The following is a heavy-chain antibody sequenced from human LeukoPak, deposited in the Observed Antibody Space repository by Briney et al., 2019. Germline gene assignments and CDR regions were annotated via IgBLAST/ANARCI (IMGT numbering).Heavy chain of an antibody. CDR3: ARFVYCSSTSCNYYYYYYGMDV. V-gene: IGHV3-48*04. Sequence: GGSLRLSCAASGFTFSSYSMNWVRQAPGKGLEWVSYISSSSSTIYYADSVKGRFTISRDDAKNSLYLQMNSLRAEDTAVYYCARFVYCSSTSCNYYYYYYGMDVWGQGTTVTVSS. CDR1: GFTFSSYS. J-gene: IGHJ6*02. CDR2: ISSSSSTI. D-gene: IGHD2-2*01.